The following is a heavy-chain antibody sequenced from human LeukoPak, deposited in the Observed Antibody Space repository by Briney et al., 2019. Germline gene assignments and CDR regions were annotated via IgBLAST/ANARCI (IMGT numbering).Heavy chain of an antibody. D-gene: IGHD4-17*01. J-gene: IGHJ4*02. V-gene: IGHV2-5*01. Sequence: SGPTLVNPTQTLTLTCTFSGFSLSTSGVGVGWIRQPPGKALEWLALIYWNDDKRYSPSLKSRLAITKDTSKNQVVLTMTNMDPVDTATYYCAHDDYGDYGVDYWGQGTLVTVSS. CDR2: IYWNDDK. CDR1: GFSLSTSGVG. CDR3: AHDDYGDYGVDY.